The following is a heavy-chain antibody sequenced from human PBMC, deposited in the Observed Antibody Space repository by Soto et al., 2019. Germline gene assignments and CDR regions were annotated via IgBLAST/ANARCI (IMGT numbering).Heavy chain of an antibody. CDR2: IYYSGST. V-gene: IGHV4-39*01. D-gene: IGHD4-17*01. CDR1: GGSISSSSHY. CDR3: ASYGDYGYYGMDV. J-gene: IGHJ6*02. Sequence: KTSETLSLTCTVAGGSISSSSHYWGWIRQPPGKGLEWIGSIYYSGSTYYKPSLKSRVTISVDTSKNQFSLKLSSVTAADTAVYYCASYGDYGYYGMDVWGQGTTVTVSS.